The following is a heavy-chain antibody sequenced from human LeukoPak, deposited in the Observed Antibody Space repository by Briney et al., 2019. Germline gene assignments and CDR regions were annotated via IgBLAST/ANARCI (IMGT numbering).Heavy chain of an antibody. D-gene: IGHD3/OR15-3a*01. CDR3: ARHLGLRTLDY. Sequence: SGESLKISCKGSGYSFTSYWIGWVRQMPGKGLERMGTIYPDDSDTRYSPSFQGQVTISADRSITTAYLQWSSLNASDTAMYYCARHLGLRTLDYWGQGTLVTVSS. CDR1: GYSFTSYW. CDR2: IYPDDSDT. V-gene: IGHV5-51*01. J-gene: IGHJ4*02.